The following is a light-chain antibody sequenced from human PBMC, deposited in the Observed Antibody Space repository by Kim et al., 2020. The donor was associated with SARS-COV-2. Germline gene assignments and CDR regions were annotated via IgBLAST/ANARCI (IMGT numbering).Light chain of an antibody. CDR1: QGIRNY. V-gene: IGKV1-17*01. J-gene: IGKJ1*01. Sequence: ASVGDRVTNTCRASQGIRNYLGWYQQKPGEPPKRLISAASSLQSGVPSRFSGSGSETQFTLTISSLRPEDFATYYCLQYNDFPWTFGQGTKVDIK. CDR2: AAS. CDR3: LQYNDFPWT.